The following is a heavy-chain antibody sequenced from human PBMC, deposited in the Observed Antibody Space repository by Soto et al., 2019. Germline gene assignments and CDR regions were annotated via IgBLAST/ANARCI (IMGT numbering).Heavy chain of an antibody. CDR3: ASGDYWYFDL. CDR1: GGSFSTYY. CDR2: INHSGAT. Sequence: QVQLQQWGAGLLKPSETLSLTCAVYGGSFSTYYWSWIRQPPGKGLEWIGEINHSGATNYNPSLKSRVTVSMDTSKNQFSLKLSSVTAADTAVYYCASGDYWYFDLWGRGTLVIVSS. V-gene: IGHV4-34*01. J-gene: IGHJ2*01.